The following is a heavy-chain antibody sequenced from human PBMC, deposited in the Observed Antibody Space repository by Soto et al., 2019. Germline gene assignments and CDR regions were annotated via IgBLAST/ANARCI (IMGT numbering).Heavy chain of an antibody. CDR3: ARADSVLVAKGFDL. V-gene: IGHV4-4*02. J-gene: IGHJ4*02. Sequence: PSETLSLTCDVSGASIKSDTLWTCVRQSPGKGLEWIGEIYHNGRAFDNPSLKGRVTISIDKSNNQFSLNLTSVTAADTAVYYCARADSVLVAKGFDLWGQGTLVTVYS. CDR2: IYHNGRA. D-gene: IGHD2-8*02. CDR1: GASIKSDTL.